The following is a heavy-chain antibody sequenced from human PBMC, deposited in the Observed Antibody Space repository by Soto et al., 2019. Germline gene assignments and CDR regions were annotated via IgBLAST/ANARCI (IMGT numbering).Heavy chain of an antibody. CDR1: GYTFTSYG. CDR3: ARVPEGRGQQPGHYYYYYGMDV. V-gene: IGHV1-18*04. CDR2: ISAYNGKT. D-gene: IGHD6-13*01. Sequence: QVQLVQSGAEVKKPGASVKVSCKASGYTFTSYGISWVRQAPGQGLEWMGWISAYNGKTNYAQKLQCRVIMTTDTTTSAAYVLRSIRRSDETAVYCCARVPEGRGQQPGHYYYYYGMDVWGQGTTVTVSS. J-gene: IGHJ6*02.